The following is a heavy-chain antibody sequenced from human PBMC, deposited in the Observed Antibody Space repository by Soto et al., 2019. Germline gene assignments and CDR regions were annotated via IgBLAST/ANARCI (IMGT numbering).Heavy chain of an antibody. Sequence: QVQLVQSGAEVKKPVASVKVSCKSSGYTFTSYGISWVRQAPGQGLEWMGWISAYNGNTNYAQKLQGRVTMTTDTSTSTAYMELRSLRSDDTAVYYCAREMKERLPRGWNYVDYWGQGTLVTVSS. CDR1: GYTFTSYG. CDR3: AREMKERLPRGWNYVDY. CDR2: ISAYNGNT. V-gene: IGHV1-18*01. D-gene: IGHD6-19*01. J-gene: IGHJ4*02.